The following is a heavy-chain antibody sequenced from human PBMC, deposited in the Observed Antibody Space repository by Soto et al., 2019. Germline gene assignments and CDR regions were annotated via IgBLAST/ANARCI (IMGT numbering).Heavy chain of an antibody. J-gene: IGHJ4*02. Sequence: EVQMVESGGGLVQPGGSLRLSCTASGFMFGSYWMTWVRHAPGKGLQWVANINRDGSGKYYVDSVKGRFTISRDNADNLVFLDMNNLRIDDTAIYYCARVRATDYEIDYWGQGALVTVSS. CDR2: INRDGSGK. CDR1: GFMFGSYW. CDR3: ARVRATDYEIDY. V-gene: IGHV3-7*03. D-gene: IGHD4-17*01.